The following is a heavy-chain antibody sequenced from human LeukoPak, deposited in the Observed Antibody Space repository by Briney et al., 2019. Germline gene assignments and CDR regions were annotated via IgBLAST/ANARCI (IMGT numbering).Heavy chain of an antibody. D-gene: IGHD5-24*01. Sequence: GGSLRLSCVASGFPFSSYWMTWVRQAPGKGLEWVANIKQDGSKKTYVDSVKGRFTISRDNAKNSLYLQMNSLRAEDTAIYYCTRVGYIDEGIDYWGQGTLVTVSS. CDR3: TRVGYIDEGIDY. CDR2: IKQDGSKK. CDR1: GFPFSSYW. V-gene: IGHV3-7*04. J-gene: IGHJ4*02.